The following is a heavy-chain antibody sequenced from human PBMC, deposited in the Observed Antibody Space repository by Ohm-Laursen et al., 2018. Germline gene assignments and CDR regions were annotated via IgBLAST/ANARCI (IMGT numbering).Heavy chain of an antibody. CDR3: ARDRGLAY. Sequence: SLRLSCAASGFTFSSYDVSWVRQAPGKGLEWVSVISPGGDSVYYADSVKGRSTISRDNSKNTLYLQMNSLIAEDTAAYYCARDRGLAYWGQGTQVTVSS. V-gene: IGHV3-23*01. D-gene: IGHD3-10*01. CDR2: ISPGGDSV. J-gene: IGHJ4*02. CDR1: GFTFSSYD.